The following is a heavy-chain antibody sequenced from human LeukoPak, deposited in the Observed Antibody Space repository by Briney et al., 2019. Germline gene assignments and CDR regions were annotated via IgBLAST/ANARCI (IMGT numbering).Heavy chain of an antibody. Sequence: GGSLRLSCAASGFTFSSYGMSWVRQAPGKGLEWVSAISGSGGSTYYADSVKGRFTISRDNAKNSLYLQMSSLRAEDTAVYYCARDRDPGYNDSSGYRRVNAFDIWGQGTMVTVSS. CDR2: ISGSGGST. V-gene: IGHV3-23*01. CDR1: GFTFSSYG. CDR3: ARDRDPGYNDSSGYRRVNAFDI. J-gene: IGHJ3*02. D-gene: IGHD3-22*01.